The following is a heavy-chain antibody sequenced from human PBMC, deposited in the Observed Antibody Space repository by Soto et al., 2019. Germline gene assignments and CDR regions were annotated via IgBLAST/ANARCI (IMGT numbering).Heavy chain of an antibody. CDR3: ARRDYVWGSYRYMAPDDFDT. CDR1: GGTFSSYA. Sequence: ASVKVSCKASGGTFSSYAISWVRQAPGQGLEWMGGIIPIFGTANYAQKFQGRVTITADKSTSTAYMELSSLRSEDTAVYYCARRDYVWGSYRYMAPDDFDTWGQGTMVTVS. J-gene: IGHJ3*02. CDR2: IIPIFGTA. V-gene: IGHV1-69*06. D-gene: IGHD3-16*02.